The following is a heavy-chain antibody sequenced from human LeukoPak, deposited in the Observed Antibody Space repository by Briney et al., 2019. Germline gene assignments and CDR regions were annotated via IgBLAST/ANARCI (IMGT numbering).Heavy chain of an antibody. CDR3: ARLWDGDYAHAADDAFDI. D-gene: IGHD4-17*01. Sequence: PSETLSLTCAVSGSSISSGYYWGWIRQPPGKGLEWIGSIYHSGSTYYNPSLKSRVTISVDTSKNQFSLKLSSVTAADTAVYYCARLWDGDYAHAADDAFDIWGQGTMVTVSS. J-gene: IGHJ3*02. V-gene: IGHV4-38-2*01. CDR2: IYHSGST. CDR1: GSSISSGYY.